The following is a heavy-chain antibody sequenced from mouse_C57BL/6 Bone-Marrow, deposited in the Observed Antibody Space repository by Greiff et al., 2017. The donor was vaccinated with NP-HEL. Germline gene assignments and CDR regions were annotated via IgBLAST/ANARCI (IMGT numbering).Heavy chain of an antibody. CDR1: GSSLTSYG. V-gene: IGHV2-3*01. D-gene: IGHD1-1*01. CDR2: FWGDGGT. J-gene: IGHJ3*01. Sequence: VQGVEPGPGLVAPSQSLSITCTVSGSSLTSYGVSWVRQPPGKGLEWLGVFWGDGGTNHPLAPIPRLSISKDNSKSQVFLKLNSLQTDDTATDYCAKQGDYSWFAYWGQGTLVTVSA. CDR3: AKQGDYSWFAY.